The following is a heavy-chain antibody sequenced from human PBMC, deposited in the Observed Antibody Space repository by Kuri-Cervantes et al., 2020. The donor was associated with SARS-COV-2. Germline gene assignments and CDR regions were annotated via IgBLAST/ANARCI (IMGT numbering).Heavy chain of an antibody. V-gene: IGHV4-34*01. CDR3: ARVGVWFRELSPNYFDY. Sequence: ESLKISCAVYGGSFSGYYWSWIRQPPGKGLEWIGEINHSGSTNYNPSLKSRVTISVDTSKNQFSLKLSSATAADTAVYYCARVGVWFRELSPNYFDYWGQGTLVTVSS. CDR2: INHSGST. J-gene: IGHJ4*02. CDR1: GGSFSGYY. D-gene: IGHD3-10*01.